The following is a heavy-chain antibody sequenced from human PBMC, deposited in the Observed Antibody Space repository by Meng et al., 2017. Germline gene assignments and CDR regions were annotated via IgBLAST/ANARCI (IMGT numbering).Heavy chain of an antibody. V-gene: IGHV1-46*01. CDR3: ARDWYDSSGYYLV. Sequence: VKLVQSGAEGKKPGASVKISCKASGYTLTSYYIHWGRQAPGQGLEWMGIINPSGGSTSYAQKFQGRVTMTRDTSTSTVYMELSSLRSEDTAVYYCARDWYDSSGYYLVWGQGTLVTVSS. CDR2: INPSGGST. D-gene: IGHD3-22*01. J-gene: IGHJ4*02. CDR1: GYTLTSYY.